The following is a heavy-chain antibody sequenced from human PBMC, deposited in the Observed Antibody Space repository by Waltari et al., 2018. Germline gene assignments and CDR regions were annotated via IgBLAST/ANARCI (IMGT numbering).Heavy chain of an antibody. Sequence: QVQLQESGPGLVKPSQTLSLTCTVSGGSISSGSYYWSWIRQPAGKGLGWIGRIYTSGSTNYNPSLKSRVTISVDTSKNQFSLKLSSVTAADTAVYYCARSSGGYYDFWSGYFEYYFDYWGQGTLVTVSS. CDR3: ARSSGGYYDFWSGYFEYYFDY. J-gene: IGHJ4*02. V-gene: IGHV4-61*02. CDR2: IYTSGST. CDR1: GGSISSGSYY. D-gene: IGHD3-3*01.